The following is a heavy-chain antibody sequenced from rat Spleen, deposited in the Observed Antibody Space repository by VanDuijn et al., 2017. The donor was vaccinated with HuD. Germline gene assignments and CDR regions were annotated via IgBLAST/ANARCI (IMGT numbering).Heavy chain of an antibody. D-gene: IGHD1-6*01. CDR2: TSSGGGST. CDR1: GFTFSTFY. CDR3: ARRDVYYGPVYFDY. J-gene: IGHJ2*01. V-gene: IGHV5-25*01. Sequence: EVQLVESGGGLVQPGRSMKLSCVASGFTFSTFYMAWVRQAPTKGLEWVASTSSGGGSTYYRDSVKGRFTISRDNAKSTLYLQMDSLRSEDTATYYCARRDVYYGPVYFDYWGQGVMVTVSS.